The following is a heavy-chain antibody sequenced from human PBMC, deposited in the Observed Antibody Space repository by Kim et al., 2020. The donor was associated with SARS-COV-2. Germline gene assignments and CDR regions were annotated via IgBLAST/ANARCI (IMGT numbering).Heavy chain of an antibody. CDR3: ARGPYEGFDY. J-gene: IGHJ4*02. CDR1: GFTFSSYA. V-gene: IGHV3-30*04. CDR2: ISYDGSNK. D-gene: IGHD3-3*01. Sequence: GGSLRLSCAASGFTFSSYAMHWVRQAPGKGLEWVAVISYDGSNKYYADSVKGRFTISRDNSKNTLYLQMNSLRAEDTAVYYCARGPYEGFDYWGQGTLVTVSS.